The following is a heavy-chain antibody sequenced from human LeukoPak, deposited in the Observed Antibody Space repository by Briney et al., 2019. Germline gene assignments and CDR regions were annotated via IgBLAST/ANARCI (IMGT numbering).Heavy chain of an antibody. CDR1: GGSISSSSYY. CDR2: IYYSGST. Sequence: SETLSLTCTVSGGSISSSSYYWGWIRQPPGKGLEWIGSIYYSGSTYYNPSLKSRVTISVDTSKNQFSLKLSSVTAADTAVYYCARQISSAHAFDIWGQGTMVTVSS. V-gene: IGHV4-39*01. J-gene: IGHJ3*02. D-gene: IGHD6-13*01. CDR3: ARQISSAHAFDI.